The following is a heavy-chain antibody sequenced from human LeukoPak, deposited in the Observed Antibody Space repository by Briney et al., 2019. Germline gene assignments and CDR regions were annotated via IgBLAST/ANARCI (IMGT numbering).Heavy chain of an antibody. D-gene: IGHD6-13*01. CDR2: FDPEDGET. CDR3: ARRCGVRGIAAPPGNWFDP. Sequence: ASVKVSCKVSGYTLTELSMHWVRQAPGKGLEWMGGFDPEDGETIYAQKFQGRVTMTEDTSTDTAYMELSSLRSEDTAVYYCARRCGVRGIAAPPGNWFDPWGQGTLVTVSS. V-gene: IGHV1-24*01. J-gene: IGHJ5*02. CDR1: GYTLTELS.